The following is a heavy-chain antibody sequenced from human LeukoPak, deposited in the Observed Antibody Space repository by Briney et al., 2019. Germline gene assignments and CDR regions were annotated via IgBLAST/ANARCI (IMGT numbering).Heavy chain of an antibody. CDR1: GFTFSTYT. D-gene: IGHD3-22*01. J-gene: IGHJ4*02. V-gene: IGHV3-21*01. CDR2: ISSSSRYI. CDR3: SSGYLDC. Sequence: GGSLRLSCAASGFTFSTYTMNWVRQAPGKGLEWVSSISSSSRYIFYADPIKGRFTISRDNAKNSLYLQVNSLRAEDTAVYYDSSGYLDCWGQGTQVTVSS.